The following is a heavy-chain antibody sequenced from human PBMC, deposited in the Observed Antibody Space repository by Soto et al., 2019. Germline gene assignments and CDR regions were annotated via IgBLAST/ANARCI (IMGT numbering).Heavy chain of an antibody. D-gene: IGHD6-19*01. CDR2: ISYDGSNK. CDR1: GFTFSDYA. J-gene: IGHJ4*02. Sequence: GSLRLSCAASGFTFSDYAMHWVRQAPGKGLEWVAVISYDGSNKYYADSVKGRFTISRDNSKNTLYLQMNSLRAEDTAVYYCAKDRRVVAVAAPFDYWGQGTLVTVSS. V-gene: IGHV3-30*18. CDR3: AKDRRVVAVAAPFDY.